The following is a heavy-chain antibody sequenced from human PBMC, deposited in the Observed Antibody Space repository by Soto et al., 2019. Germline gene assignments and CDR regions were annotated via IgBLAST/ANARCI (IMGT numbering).Heavy chain of an antibody. J-gene: IGHJ4*02. CDR2: IGTRGNTK. V-gene: IGHV3-11*01. D-gene: IGHD4-17*01. CDR3: ARDGTEYYGEYYDY. CDR1: GLTFSDYN. Sequence: QVQLVESGGGLVKPGGSLRLSCPTSGLTFSDYNMSWIRQAPGKGLEWVSYIGTRGNTKYNADSVRGRFTISRDNAKNSLYLQMNSLRADDTAVYYCARDGTEYYGEYYDYWGQGIPVTVSS.